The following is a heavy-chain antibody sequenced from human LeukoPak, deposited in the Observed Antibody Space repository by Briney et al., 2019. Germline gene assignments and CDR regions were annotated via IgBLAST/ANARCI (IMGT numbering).Heavy chain of an antibody. CDR3: ARDLVDNACDF. CDR2: MNPNNGNT. Sequence: ASVKVSCKASGYTFTSYDIIWLRQATGQGVEWMGWMNPNNGNTGYVQKLQGRLTMTRDTSISTAYMELSSLRSEDTAVYYCARDLVDNACDFWGQGTLVTVSS. J-gene: IGHJ4*02. V-gene: IGHV1-8*02. D-gene: IGHD2-8*01. CDR1: GYTFTSYD.